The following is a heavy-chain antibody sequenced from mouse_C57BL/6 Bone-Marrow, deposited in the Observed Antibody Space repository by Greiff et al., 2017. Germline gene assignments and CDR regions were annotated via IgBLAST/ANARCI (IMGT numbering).Heavy chain of an antibody. CDR2: INPNNGGT. J-gene: IGHJ2*01. Sequence: VQLQQSGPELVKPGASVKIPCKASGYTFTDYNMHWVKQSHGKSLEWIGDINPNNGGTIYNQKFKGKATLTIDKSSSTAYMELSSLTSEDTAVYYYASRGYFAYWGQGTALTVSA. D-gene: IGHD3-3*01. V-gene: IGHV1-18*01. CDR1: GYTFTDYN. CDR3: ASRGYFAY.